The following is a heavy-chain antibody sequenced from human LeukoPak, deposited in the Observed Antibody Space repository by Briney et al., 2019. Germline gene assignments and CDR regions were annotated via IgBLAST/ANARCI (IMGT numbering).Heavy chain of an antibody. CDR1: GYGFTSLW. J-gene: IGHJ5*02. D-gene: IGHD2-2*01. Sequence: GEALQISCKGSGYGFTSLWIGWVRRMPGKGLGWMGIIYPGDSDTRYSPSFQGHVTISVDKSIRTASLQWSSLRASDTAMYYCARLGRDIAVVAVEMNWFDPWGQGTLVTVSS. V-gene: IGHV5-51*01. CDR2: IYPGDSDT. CDR3: ARLGRDIAVVAVEMNWFDP.